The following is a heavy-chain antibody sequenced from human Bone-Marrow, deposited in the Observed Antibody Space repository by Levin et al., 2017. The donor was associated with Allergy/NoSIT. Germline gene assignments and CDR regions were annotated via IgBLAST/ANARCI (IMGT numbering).Heavy chain of an antibody. J-gene: IGHJ3*01. V-gene: IGHV4-39*01. D-gene: IGHD3-16*01. CDR2: IYYSDST. CDR3: ASERDYYETDYLLEGFHV. Sequence: KFSETLSLTCTVSGDSVSSSRYYWAWIRQPPGKGLEWIGRIYYSDSTYYNPSLKSRVTISVETSKNQFSLKLKSVTAADAAVYYCASERDYYETDYLLEGFHVWGPGTMVTVSS. CDR1: GDSVSSSRYY.